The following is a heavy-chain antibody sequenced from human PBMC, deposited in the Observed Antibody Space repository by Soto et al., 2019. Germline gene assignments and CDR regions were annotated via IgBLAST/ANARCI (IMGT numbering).Heavy chain of an antibody. J-gene: IGHJ4*02. CDR2: IYRGGST. Sequence: EVQLVESGGGWVQPGGSLRLSCAASGFTVSTKYMSWVRQAPGKGLEWVSVIYRGGSTFYADSVRGRFTISRDNSKNTVNLQMNSLRAEDTAVYYCARDPWAADYWGQGTLVTVSS. V-gene: IGHV3-66*01. CDR1: GFTVSTKY. D-gene: IGHD3-16*01. CDR3: ARDPWAADY.